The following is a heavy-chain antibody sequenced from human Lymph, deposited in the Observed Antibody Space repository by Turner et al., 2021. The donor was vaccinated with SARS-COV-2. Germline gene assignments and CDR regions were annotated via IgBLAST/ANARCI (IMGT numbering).Heavy chain of an antibody. CDR3: ARVLPYGDYFDY. J-gene: IGHJ4*02. CDR1: AFTVSSNY. V-gene: IGHV3-53*01. CDR2: IYSGGST. D-gene: IGHD4-17*01. Sequence: EVQLVESGGGLIQPGGSLRLSCAASAFTVSSNYMSWVRQAPGKGLEWVSMIYSGGSTYYADSVKGRFTISRDNSKNTLYLQMNSLRAEDTAVYYCARVLPYGDYFDYWGQGTLVTVSS.